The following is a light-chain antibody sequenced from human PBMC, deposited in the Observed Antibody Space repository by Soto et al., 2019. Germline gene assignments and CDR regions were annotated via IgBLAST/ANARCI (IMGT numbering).Light chain of an antibody. V-gene: IGLV2-14*01. CDR2: EVS. J-gene: IGLJ1*01. Sequence: QSALTQPASVSGSPGQSITISCTGTSSDVGGYNYVSWYQQHPGKAPKLMIYEVSNRPSGVSNRFSGSKSGNTATLTISGVQAEDEADYYCSSYTSSSIDYFFGTGTKVTVL. CDR1: SSDVGGYNY. CDR3: SSYTSSSIDYF.